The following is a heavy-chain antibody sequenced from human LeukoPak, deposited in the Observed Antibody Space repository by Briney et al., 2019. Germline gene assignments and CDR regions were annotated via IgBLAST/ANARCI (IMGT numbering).Heavy chain of an antibody. CDR3: GRKPGGTAAFDN. D-gene: IGHD1-14*01. Sequence: SETLSLTCTVSGGSINSYYWSWIRQPPGKGLEWIGYIYYTGGETNYNPSLKSRLTISVHRPKNQFSLMLTSVTAADAAVYYFGRKPGGTAAFDNWAQGTMVTVS. V-gene: IGHV4-59*08. J-gene: IGHJ3*02. CDR2: IYYTGGET. CDR1: GGSINSYY.